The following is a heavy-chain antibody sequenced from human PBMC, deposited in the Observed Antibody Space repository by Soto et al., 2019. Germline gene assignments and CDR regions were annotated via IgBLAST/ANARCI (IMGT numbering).Heavy chain of an antibody. V-gene: IGHV3-23*01. CDR1: GFTFGSYA. CDR2: LYGNSGGI. Sequence: EVQILESGGGLVQPGGSLTLSCAASGFTFGSYAMTWVRQAPGKGLESVAGLYGNSGGIQYADSVRGRFTIFRDNSNNIVFLHMRSLRVEDTAVYFCAKDAVAGDGLWLMDHWGQGTLVTVSS. CDR3: AKDAVAGDGLWLMDH. D-gene: IGHD2-21*02. J-gene: IGHJ4*02.